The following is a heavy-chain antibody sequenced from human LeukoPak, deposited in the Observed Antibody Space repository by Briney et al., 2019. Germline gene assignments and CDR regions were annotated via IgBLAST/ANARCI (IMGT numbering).Heavy chain of an antibody. D-gene: IGHD6-19*01. CDR3: VRSGIAVAGKPFDY. Sequence: ASVKVCCKASGYTFTSYGISWVRQAPGQGVEWMGWISAYNGNTNYAQKLQGRVTMTTDTSTSTAYMELRSLRSDDTAVYYCVRSGIAVAGKPFDYWGQGTLVTVSS. J-gene: IGHJ4*02. CDR2: ISAYNGNT. V-gene: IGHV1-18*01. CDR1: GYTFTSYG.